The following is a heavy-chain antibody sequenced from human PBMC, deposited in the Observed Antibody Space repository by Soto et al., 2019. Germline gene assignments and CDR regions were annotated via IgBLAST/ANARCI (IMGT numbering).Heavy chain of an antibody. D-gene: IGHD6-19*01. CDR1: GFTFSSYG. CDR3: AKDSVGSGWYRGSFDY. CDR2: ISYDGSNK. Sequence: QVQLVESGGGVVQPGRSLRLSCAASGFTFSSYGMHWVRQAPGKGLEWVAVISYDGSNKYYADSVKGRFTISRDNSKNTLYLQMNSLRAEDTAVYYCAKDSVGSGWYRGSFDYWGQGTLVTVCS. J-gene: IGHJ4*02. V-gene: IGHV3-30*18.